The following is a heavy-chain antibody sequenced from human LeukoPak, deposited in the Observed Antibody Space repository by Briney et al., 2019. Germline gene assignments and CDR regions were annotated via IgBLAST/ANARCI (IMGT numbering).Heavy chain of an antibody. V-gene: IGHV4-59*08. CDR2: IYYSGST. CDR1: GGSISSYY. Sequence: PSETLSLTCTVSGGSISSYYWSWIRQPPGKGLEWIGYIYYSGSTNYNPSLKSRVTISVDTSKNQFSLKLSSVTAADTAVYYCARHSRPYGGKSNWFDPWGQGTLVTVSS. D-gene: IGHD4-23*01. J-gene: IGHJ5*02. CDR3: ARHSRPYGGKSNWFDP.